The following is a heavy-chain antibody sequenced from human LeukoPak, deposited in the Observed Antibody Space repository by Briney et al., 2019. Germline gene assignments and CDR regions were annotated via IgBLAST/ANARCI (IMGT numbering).Heavy chain of an antibody. CDR2: ITSDGSGI. J-gene: IGHJ4*02. CDR1: GFTFSSYW. Sequence: GGSLRLSCAASGFTFSSYWMHWVRQPPGKGLVWVSRITSDGSGIGYADSVKGRFTISRDNSKNTLYLQMNSLRAEDTAVYYCAKWDRIAVAGSSDYWGREPWSPSPQ. D-gene: IGHD6-19*01. CDR3: AKWDRIAVAGSSDY. V-gene: IGHV3-74*01.